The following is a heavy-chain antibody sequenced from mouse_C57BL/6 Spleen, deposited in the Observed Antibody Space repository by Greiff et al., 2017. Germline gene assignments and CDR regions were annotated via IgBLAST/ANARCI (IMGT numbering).Heavy chain of an antibody. CDR1: GYAFTNYL. CDR2: INPGSGGT. D-gene: IGHD2-1*01. Sequence: QVQLQQSGAELVRPGPSVKVSCKASGYAFTNYLIEWVKQRPGQGLEWIGVINPGSGGTNYNEKFKGKATLTADKSSSTAYMQLSSLTSEDSAVYFCARGIYYGNSNWYFDVWGTGTTVTVSS. CDR3: ARGIYYGNSNWYFDV. J-gene: IGHJ1*03. V-gene: IGHV1-54*01.